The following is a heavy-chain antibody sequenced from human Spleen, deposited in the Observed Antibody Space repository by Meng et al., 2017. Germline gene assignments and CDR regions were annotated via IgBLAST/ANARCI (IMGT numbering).Heavy chain of an antibody. CDR3: ATVRTTVVFDP. D-gene: IGHD4-11*01. Sequence: ASVKVSCKASGYSFTGYYIHWVRQAPGQGLEWMGRINPNSGGTNYAQKFQGRVTMTRDTSISTAYMELNRLKSDDTAVYYCATVRTTVVFDPWGQGTLVTVSS. V-gene: IGHV1-2*06. CDR1: GYSFTGYY. J-gene: IGHJ5*02. CDR2: INPNSGGT.